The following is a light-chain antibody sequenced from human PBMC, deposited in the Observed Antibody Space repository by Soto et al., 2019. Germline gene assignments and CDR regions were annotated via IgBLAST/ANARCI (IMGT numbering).Light chain of an antibody. CDR3: CSYAGSSSYV. CDR1: SSDVGGYNY. J-gene: IGLJ1*01. CDR2: DVS. Sequence: QSALTQPRSVSGSPGQSVTISCTGTSSDVGGYNYVSWYQQHPGKAPKLMIYDVSNRPSGVPDRFSGSKSGNTASLTISGLQAEDEAEYYCCSYAGSSSYVFGTGTKLTV. V-gene: IGLV2-11*01.